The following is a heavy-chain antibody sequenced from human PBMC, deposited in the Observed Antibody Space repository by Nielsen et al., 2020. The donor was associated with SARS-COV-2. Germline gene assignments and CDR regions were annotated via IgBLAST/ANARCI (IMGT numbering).Heavy chain of an antibody. V-gene: IGHV1-46*04. CDR1: GYIITNYW. CDR3: ARGRDYGEYFQH. Sequence: ASVKVSCKASGYIITNYWIHWVRQAPGQGLEWMGIMYPSSGSTRYAQKLQGRVTMTRDTSTSTAYMELRSLRSDDTAVYYCARGRDYGEYFQHWGQGTLVTVSS. J-gene: IGHJ1*01. D-gene: IGHD4-17*01. CDR2: MYPSSGST.